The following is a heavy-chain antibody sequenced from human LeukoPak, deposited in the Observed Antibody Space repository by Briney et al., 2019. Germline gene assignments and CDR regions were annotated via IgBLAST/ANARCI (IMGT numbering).Heavy chain of an antibody. V-gene: IGHV1-69*05. CDR1: GGTFNNYA. D-gene: IGHD6-13*01. Sequence: GASVTVSCKSSGGTFNNYAISWVRQAPGQGLEWMGEIIPIFDTSTYAQKYRGRVTITTDESTSTAYMELSSLRSEDTAVYYCAGMVSPTAAGTGYFDPWGQGTLVTVSS. J-gene: IGHJ5*02. CDR2: IIPIFDTS. CDR3: AGMVSPTAAGTGYFDP.